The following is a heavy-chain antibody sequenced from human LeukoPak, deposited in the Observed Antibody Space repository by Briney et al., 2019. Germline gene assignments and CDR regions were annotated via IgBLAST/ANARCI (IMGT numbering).Heavy chain of an antibody. V-gene: IGHV3-21*01. J-gene: IGHJ4*02. CDR1: GFTFSSYS. D-gene: IGHD3-9*01. CDR3: ARDFAVLRYFDWNYFDY. Sequence: PGGSLRLSCAASGFTFSSYSMNWVRQAPGKGLEWVSSISSSSSYIYYADSVKGRFTISRDNAKNSLYLQMNSLRAEDTAVYYCARDFAVLRYFDWNYFDYWGQGTLVTVSS. CDR2: ISSSSSYI.